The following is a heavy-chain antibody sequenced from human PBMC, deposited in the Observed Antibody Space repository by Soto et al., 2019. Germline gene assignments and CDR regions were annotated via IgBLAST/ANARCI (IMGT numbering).Heavy chain of an antibody. CDR1: GGSISSYY. D-gene: IGHD5-12*01. V-gene: IGHV4-59*01. CDR3: ATSEMSGYSGYDVSWFDP. Sequence: SETLSLTCTVSGGSISSYYWSWIRQPPGKGLEWIGYIYYSGSTNYNPSLKSRVTISVDTSKNQFSLKLSSVTAADTAVYYCATSEMSGYSGYDVSWFDPWGQGTLVTVSS. CDR2: IYYSGST. J-gene: IGHJ5*02.